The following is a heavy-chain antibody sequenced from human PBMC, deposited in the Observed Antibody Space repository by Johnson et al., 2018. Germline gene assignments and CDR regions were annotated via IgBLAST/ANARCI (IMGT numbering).Heavy chain of an antibody. V-gene: IGHV4-34*01. D-gene: IGHD3-22*01. CDR2: INQSGST. CDR1: GGSFSGYY. J-gene: IGHJ3*02. Sequence: VQLQQWGAGLLKPSETLSLTCAVYGGSFSGYYWSWIRQPPGKGLEWIGEINQSGSTNYNPSLTSRVTISVDTSKNQFSLKLSSVTAADTAVYYCAREYYYDNKGSAFYIWGQGTMVTVSS. CDR3: AREYYYDNKGSAFYI.